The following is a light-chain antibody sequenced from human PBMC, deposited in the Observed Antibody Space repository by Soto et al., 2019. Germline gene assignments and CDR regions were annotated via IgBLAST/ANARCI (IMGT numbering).Light chain of an antibody. V-gene: IGLV6-57*04. J-gene: IGLJ2*01. CDR1: SGSIASNY. Sequence: NFMLTQPHSVSESPGKKVNINCTRSSGSIASNYVQWYQQRPGSPPTTLIYQDYPRPSGVPDRFSGSIDRSSNSASLTNSGLNTEDESDYYCQSYDASNPVVYGGGTKLTV. CDR2: QDY. CDR3: QSYDASNPVV.